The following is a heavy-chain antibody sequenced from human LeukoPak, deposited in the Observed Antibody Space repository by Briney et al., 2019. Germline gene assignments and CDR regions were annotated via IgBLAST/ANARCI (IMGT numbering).Heavy chain of an antibody. D-gene: IGHD3-10*01. V-gene: IGHV4-39*01. J-gene: IGHJ4*02. CDR2: VFYTGTT. Sequence: PSETLSLTCSVSGGSISSTSYYWVCIRPPPGQGLEWIGTVFYTGTTYYNPSLKSRVTISVDTSNNQFSLKLSSVTAADTALYYCARQVLLAFDYWGQGALVTVSS. CDR3: ARQVLLAFDY. CDR1: GGSISSTSYY.